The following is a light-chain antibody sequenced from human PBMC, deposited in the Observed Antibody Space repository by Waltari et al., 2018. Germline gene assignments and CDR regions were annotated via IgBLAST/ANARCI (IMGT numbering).Light chain of an antibody. CDR2: DAP. Sequence: DIHMTQSPSSLSASVGERVTITCRASRDISHYSAWYQQKPGTLPNLLIFDAPILESGVVSRFSGSGSGTDFTLTISSLQPEDIGTYYCQKYDGAPWTFGQGTKVEIK. V-gene: IGKV1-27*01. CDR1: RDISHY. CDR3: QKYDGAPWT. J-gene: IGKJ1*01.